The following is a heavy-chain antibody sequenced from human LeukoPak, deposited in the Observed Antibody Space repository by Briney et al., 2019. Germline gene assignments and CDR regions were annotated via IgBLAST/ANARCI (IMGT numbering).Heavy chain of an antibody. Sequence: GESLQISCKGSGYIFTSYWIGWVRQMPGKGLEWVGSIFPGDSDTKYSPSFQGQVTISADKSISTAYLQWSSLKASDTAMYYCARIMITFGGVIVNDAFDIWGLGTMVTVSS. CDR2: IFPGDSDT. V-gene: IGHV5-51*01. CDR3: ARIMITFGGVIVNDAFDI. CDR1: GYIFTSYW. J-gene: IGHJ3*02. D-gene: IGHD3-16*02.